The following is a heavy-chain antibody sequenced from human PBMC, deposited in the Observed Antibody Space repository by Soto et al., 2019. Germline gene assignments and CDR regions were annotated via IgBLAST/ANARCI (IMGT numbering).Heavy chain of an antibody. D-gene: IGHD3-9*01. V-gene: IGHV3-15*01. CDR3: ATGLLRYYAY. CDR1: GFSFSSYG. J-gene: IGHJ4*01. Sequence: GGSLRLSCAASGFSFSSYGLHWVRQAPGKGLEWVGRIKSKFDGETIDYAAPVKGRFTIPRDDSKNIVYLQMNSLNTEDTAVYYCATGLLRYYAYWGHGTLVTVSS. CDR2: IKSKFDGETI.